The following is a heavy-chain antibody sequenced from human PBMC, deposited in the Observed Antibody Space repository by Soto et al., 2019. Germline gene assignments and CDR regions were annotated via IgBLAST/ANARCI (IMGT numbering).Heavy chain of an antibody. Sequence: SVKVSCKASGGTFSSYAISWVRQAPGQGLEWMGGIIPIFGTANYAQKFQGRVTITADESTSTAYMELSSLRSEDTAVYYCARVVTREYSYGDFEYWGQGTLVTVSS. CDR3: ARVVTREYSYGDFEY. D-gene: IGHD5-18*01. J-gene: IGHJ4*02. CDR2: IIPIFGTA. V-gene: IGHV1-69*13. CDR1: GGTFSSYA.